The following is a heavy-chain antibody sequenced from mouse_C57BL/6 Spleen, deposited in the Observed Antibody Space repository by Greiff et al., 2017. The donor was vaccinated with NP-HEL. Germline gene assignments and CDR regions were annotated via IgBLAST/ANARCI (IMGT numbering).Heavy chain of an antibody. J-gene: IGHJ4*01. CDR1: GYTFTSYW. CDR3: APRGFYAMDY. CDR2: IDPSDSYT. Sequence: QVQLQQPGAELVKPGASVKLSCKASGYTFTSYWMQWVTQRPGQGLEWIGEIDPSDSYTNYNQKFKGKATLTVDTSSSTAYMQLSSLTSEDSAVYYCAPRGFYAMDYWGQGTSVTVSS. V-gene: IGHV1-50*01. D-gene: IGHD3-1*01.